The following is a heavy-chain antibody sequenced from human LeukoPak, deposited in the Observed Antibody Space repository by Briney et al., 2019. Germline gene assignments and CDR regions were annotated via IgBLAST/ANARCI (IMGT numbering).Heavy chain of an antibody. J-gene: IGHJ6*03. D-gene: IGHD2-2*01. CDR3: AGTYCSSTSCRNYYYYYMDV. V-gene: IGHV4-4*09. CDR2: IYTSGST. CDR1: GGSISSYY. Sequence: SETLSLTCTVSGGSISSYYWSWIRQPPGKGLEWIGYIYTSGSTNYNPSLKSRVTISVDTSKNQFSLKLSSVTAADTAVYYCAGTYCSSTSCRNYYYYYMDVWGKGTTVTVSS.